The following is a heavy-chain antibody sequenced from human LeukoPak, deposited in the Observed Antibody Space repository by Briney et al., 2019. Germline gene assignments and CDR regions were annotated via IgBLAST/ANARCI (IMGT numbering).Heavy chain of an antibody. V-gene: IGHV1-46*01. CDR1: GYTFTSYY. CDR2: INPSGGTT. D-gene: IGHD2-21*02. CDR3: ARALVTQTA. J-gene: IGHJ4*02. Sequence: GASVKVSCKASGYTFTSYYMHWVRQAPGQGLEWMGIINPSGGTTNSAQKFQARVTMTRDTSTSTVYMELSSLRSEDTAVYYCARALVTQTAWGQGTLVTVSS.